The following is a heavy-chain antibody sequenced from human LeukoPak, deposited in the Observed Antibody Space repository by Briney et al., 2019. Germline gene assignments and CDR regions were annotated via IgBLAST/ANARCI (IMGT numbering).Heavy chain of an antibody. Sequence: GGSLRLSCAASGFTFRSYAMSWVRQAPGKGLEWVSAISGSGGCTYYADSVKGRFTISRDNSKNTLFLQMDSPRAEDTAVYYCAKDGGLWVSTHWGDSWGRGTLVTVSS. V-gene: IGHV3-23*01. CDR3: AKDGGLWVSTHWGDS. D-gene: IGHD7-27*01. J-gene: IGHJ4*02. CDR1: GFTFRSYA. CDR2: ISGSGGCT.